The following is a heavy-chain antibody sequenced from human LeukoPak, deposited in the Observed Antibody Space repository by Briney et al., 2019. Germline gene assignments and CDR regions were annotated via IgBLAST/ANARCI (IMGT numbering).Heavy chain of an antibody. CDR2: ISGSGAGT. J-gene: IGHJ4*02. Sequence: GGSLRLSCAASGFTFSSYAMSWVRQAPRKGLEWVSAISGSGAGTYYADSVKGRFTISRDNSKNTLYLQMHSLRAEDTAVYYCARARVRYSGYDWDYWGQGALVTVSS. V-gene: IGHV3-23*01. D-gene: IGHD5-12*01. CDR1: GFTFSSYA. CDR3: ARARVRYSGYDWDY.